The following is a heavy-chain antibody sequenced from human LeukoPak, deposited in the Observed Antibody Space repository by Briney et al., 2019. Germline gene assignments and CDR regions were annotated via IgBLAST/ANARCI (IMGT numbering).Heavy chain of an antibody. D-gene: IGHD3-16*02. J-gene: IGHJ4*02. CDR1: GGSFSGYY. CDR2: INHSGST. V-gene: IGHV4-34*01. Sequence: SETLSLTCAVYGGSFSGYYWSWIRQPPGKGLEWIGEINHSGSTNYNPSLKSRVTISVDTSKNQFSLKLSSVTAADTAVYYCARDSRITFGGVIVPFDYWGQGTLVTVSS. CDR3: ARDSRITFGGVIVPFDY.